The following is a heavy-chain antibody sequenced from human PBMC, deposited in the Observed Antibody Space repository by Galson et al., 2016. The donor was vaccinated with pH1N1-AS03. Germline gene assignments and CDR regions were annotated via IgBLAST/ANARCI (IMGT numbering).Heavy chain of an antibody. CDR3: TREEQWQVKSPLDYGMDV. Sequence: SLRLSCAASGFPFSTYWMHWVRQVPGKGPVWISRINTDGSSTDYADSVKGRFTISRDNAKEMVYLQMNRLRADDTAVYYCTREEQWQVKSPLDYGMDVWGRGTTVTVS. J-gene: IGHJ6*02. CDR1: GFPFSTYW. V-gene: IGHV3-74*01. D-gene: IGHD6-19*01. CDR2: INTDGSST.